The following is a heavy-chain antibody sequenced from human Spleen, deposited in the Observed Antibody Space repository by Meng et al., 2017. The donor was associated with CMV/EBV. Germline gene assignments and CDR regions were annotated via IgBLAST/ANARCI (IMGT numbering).Heavy chain of an antibody. J-gene: IGHJ4*02. D-gene: IGHD3-3*01. CDR1: GFIVSTNY. V-gene: IGHV3-66*02. CDR3: ARSNFWSGYSEFDY. CDR2: IYSGGDT. Sequence: GESLKISCAASGFIVSTNYMTWVRQAPGKGLEWVSLIYSGGDTFYADSAKGRFAISRDNSKNTLYLQMTSLTAEDMGVYYCARSNFWSGYSEFDYWGQGTLVTVSS.